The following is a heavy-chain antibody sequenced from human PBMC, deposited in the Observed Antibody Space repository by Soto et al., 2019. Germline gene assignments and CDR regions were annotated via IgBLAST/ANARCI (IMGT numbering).Heavy chain of an antibody. CDR3: ARVRSDRATGDNWFDP. Sequence: PGGSLRLSCAAFGFTLSGSVIYWVRQPSGKGLEWVGRIRSRSNGYATAYAASVRGRFTISRDDSKNTAYLQMNSLKTEDTAVYYCARVRSDRATGDNWFDPWGQGTLVTVSS. D-gene: IGHD5-12*01. V-gene: IGHV3-73*01. CDR2: IRSRSNGYAT. CDR1: GFTLSGSV. J-gene: IGHJ5*02.